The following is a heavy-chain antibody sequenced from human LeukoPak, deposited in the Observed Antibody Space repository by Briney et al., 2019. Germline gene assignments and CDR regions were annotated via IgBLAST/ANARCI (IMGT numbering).Heavy chain of an antibody. V-gene: IGHV3-23*01. CDR3: AKDVSGSPGRFDY. CDR2: ISVSGGGT. Sequence: GGSLRLSCAASGFTFSSYSMSWVRQAPGKGREWVSGISVSGGGTYYADSVKGRFTISRDNSKNTLYLQMNSLRAEDTAVYYCAKDVSGSPGRFDYCGQGTLVTVSS. J-gene: IGHJ4*02. D-gene: IGHD1-26*01. CDR1: GFTFSSYS.